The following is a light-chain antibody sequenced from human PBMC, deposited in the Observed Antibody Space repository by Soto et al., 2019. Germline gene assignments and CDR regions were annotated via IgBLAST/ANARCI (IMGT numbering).Light chain of an antibody. CDR1: QSVSSGY. CDR2: DAS. CDR3: QQYGGSPRT. V-gene: IGKV3-20*01. Sequence: EIVLTQSPGTLSLSPGERGTLSCRASQSVSSGYLAWYQQKPGQAPRLLIYDASSRATGIPDRFSGSGSGTDFTLTISRLEPEDFAVYYCQQYGGSPRTFGQRTKVDIK. J-gene: IGKJ1*01.